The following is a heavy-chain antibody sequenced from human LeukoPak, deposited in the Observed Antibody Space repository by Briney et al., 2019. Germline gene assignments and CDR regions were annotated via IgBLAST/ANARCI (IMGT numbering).Heavy chain of an antibody. Sequence: GGTLRLSCSASGFTFTTYGMNWVRQAPGKGLEWVAVISYDGSNKYYADSVKGRFTISRDNSKNTLYLQMNSLRAEDTAVYYCARDAGAFDIWGQGTMVTVSS. CDR1: GFTFTTYG. V-gene: IGHV3-30*03. CDR3: ARDAGAFDI. J-gene: IGHJ3*02. CDR2: ISYDGSNK.